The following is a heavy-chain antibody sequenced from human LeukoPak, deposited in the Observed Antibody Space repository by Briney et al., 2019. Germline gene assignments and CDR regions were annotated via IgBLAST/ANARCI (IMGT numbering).Heavy chain of an antibody. V-gene: IGHV4-39*01. CDR2: IYYSGST. Sequence: SETLSLTCTVSGGSISSSSYYWGWIRQPPGKGLEWIGSIYYSGSTYYNPSLKSRVTISVDTSKNQFSLKMSSVTAADTAVYYCARSSLWFGGPLTPYFDYWGQGTLVTVSS. CDR3: ARSSLWFGGPLTPYFDY. CDR1: GGSISSSSYY. D-gene: IGHD3-10*01. J-gene: IGHJ4*02.